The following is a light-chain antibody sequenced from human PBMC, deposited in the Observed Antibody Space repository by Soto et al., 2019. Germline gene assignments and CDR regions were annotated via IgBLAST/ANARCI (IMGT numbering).Light chain of an antibody. J-gene: IGKJ1*01. CDR2: GAS. CDR3: QQYDSSPRT. CDR1: QPVSDK. V-gene: IGKV3-15*01. Sequence: EVVMTQSPATLSVSPLVLAPLSCLASQPVSDKLAWYQQKPGQAPRLLIYGASARARGIPDRFSGSGSGTEFSFTVTSLQSEDFAVYYCQQYDSSPRTFGQGTKVDIK.